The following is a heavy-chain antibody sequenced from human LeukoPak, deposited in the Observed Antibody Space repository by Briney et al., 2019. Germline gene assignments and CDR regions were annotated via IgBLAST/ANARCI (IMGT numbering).Heavy chain of an antibody. Sequence: GGSLRLSCTASGFSFSGHWMHWARQLPGKGLVWVSRINSDGSSTSYADSVKGRFTISRDNAKNTLYLQMNSLRAEDTAVYYCARVQGHPPNGLDVWGQGTMVTVSS. CDR1: GFSFSGHW. D-gene: IGHD2-8*01. V-gene: IGHV3-74*01. J-gene: IGHJ3*01. CDR3: ARVQGHPPNGLDV. CDR2: INSDGSST.